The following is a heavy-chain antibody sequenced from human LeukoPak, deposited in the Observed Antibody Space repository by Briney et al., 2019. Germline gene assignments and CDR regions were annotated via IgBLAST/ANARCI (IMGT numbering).Heavy chain of an antibody. CDR3: ARGGHHYHSSGYYGGTNFDY. D-gene: IGHD3-22*01. Sequence: GGSLRLSCAASGFTFSSYWMHWARQDPGKGLVWVSRISSDESSTSYADSVKGRFTISRDNAKNTLYLQMNSLRAEDTALYYCARGGHHYHSSGYYGGTNFDYWGQGTLVTVSS. CDR1: GFTFSSYW. V-gene: IGHV3-74*01. J-gene: IGHJ4*02. CDR2: ISSDESST.